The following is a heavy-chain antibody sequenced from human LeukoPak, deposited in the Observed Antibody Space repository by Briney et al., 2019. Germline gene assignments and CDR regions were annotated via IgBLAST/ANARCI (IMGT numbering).Heavy chain of an antibody. CDR1: GFAFSSYS. CDR3: AKTFYSGSGSELPHH. Sequence: PGGSLRLSCAASGFAFSSYSMNWVRQAPGKGLEWVSSISSESTHILYAEPVKGRFTISRDNAENLLYLQMNSLRAEDTAEYYCAKTFYSGSGSELPHHWGQGTLVTVSS. J-gene: IGHJ1*01. V-gene: IGHV3-21*04. CDR2: ISSESTHI. D-gene: IGHD3-10*01.